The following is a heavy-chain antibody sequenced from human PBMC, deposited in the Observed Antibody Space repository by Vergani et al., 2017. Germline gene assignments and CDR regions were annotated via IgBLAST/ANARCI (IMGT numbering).Heavy chain of an antibody. D-gene: IGHD1/OR15-1a*01. CDR1: GFIFSDYY. CDR2: ISDGGETK. J-gene: IGHJ5*02. Sequence: QVQLVASGGGLVRPGGSLRLSCAASGFIFSDYYMTWIRQTPGKGLEWLAHISDGGETKMYAESLKGRFTVPRDNTKNLLILQMKTLKVDDTATYYCGRKQSPASLMDKPIDIWGQGTLVTVSS. CDR3: GRKQSPASLMDKPIDI. V-gene: IGHV3-11*01.